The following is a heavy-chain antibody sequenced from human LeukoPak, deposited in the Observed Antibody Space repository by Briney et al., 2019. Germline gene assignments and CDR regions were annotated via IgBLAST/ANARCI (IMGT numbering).Heavy chain of an antibody. D-gene: IGHD2-2*01. J-gene: IGHJ2*01. CDR1: GFTFSSYM. CDR3: ARGGSYCSSTRCYDTLGYFDL. CDR2: ISSSSGTI. V-gene: IGHV3-48*01. Sequence: GGSLRLSCAASGFTFSSYMRNWVRQAPGKGLEWVSYISSSSGTIYYADSVNGRFTISRDNAKNSLYLQMNSLRAEDTAVYYCARGGSYCSSTRCYDTLGYFDLWGRGTLVTVSS.